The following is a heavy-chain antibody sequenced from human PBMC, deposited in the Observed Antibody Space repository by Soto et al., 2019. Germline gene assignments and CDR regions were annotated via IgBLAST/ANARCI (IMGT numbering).Heavy chain of an antibody. D-gene: IGHD4-17*01. CDR3: ARGSSPNDYGDYVPNYYFDY. CDR1: GGSISSGGYY. V-gene: IGHV4-31*03. J-gene: IGHJ4*02. CDR2: IYYSGST. Sequence: QVQLQESGPGLVKPSQTLSLTCTVSGGSISSGGYYWSWIRQHPGKGLEWIGYIYYSGSTYYNPSLKSRVTISVDTSKNHFSLKLSSVTAADTAVYYCARGSSPNDYGDYVPNYYFDYWGQGTLVTVSS.